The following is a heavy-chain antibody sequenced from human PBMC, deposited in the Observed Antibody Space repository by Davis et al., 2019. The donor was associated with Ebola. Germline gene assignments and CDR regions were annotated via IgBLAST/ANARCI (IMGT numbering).Heavy chain of an antibody. CDR2: ISGSGGST. CDR1: GVTFRNYV. J-gene: IGHJ4*02. Sequence: GESLKISCAVSGVTFRNYVMSWVRQAPGKGLEWVSAISGSGGSTYYADSVKGRFTISRDNSKNTLYLQMNSLRAEDTAVYYCARGRRYSYGPPRYWGQGTLVTVSS. V-gene: IGHV3-23*01. CDR3: ARGRRYSYGPPRY. D-gene: IGHD5-18*01.